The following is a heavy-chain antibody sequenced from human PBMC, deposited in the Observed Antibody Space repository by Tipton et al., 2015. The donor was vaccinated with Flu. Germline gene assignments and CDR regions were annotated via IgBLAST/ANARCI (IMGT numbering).Heavy chain of an antibody. J-gene: IGHJ3*02. CDR3: ARVFGTMVRGVIIPDAFDI. V-gene: IGHV3-53*01. Sequence: SLRLSCAASGFTVSSNYMSWVRQAPGKGLEWVSVIYSGGSTYYADSVKGRFTISRDNSKNTLYLQMNSLRAEDTAVYYCARVFGTMVRGVIIPDAFDIWGQGTMATVSS. CDR2: IYSGGST. D-gene: IGHD3-10*01. CDR1: GFTVSSNY.